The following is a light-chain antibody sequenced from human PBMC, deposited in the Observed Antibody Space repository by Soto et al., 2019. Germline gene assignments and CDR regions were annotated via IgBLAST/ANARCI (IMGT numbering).Light chain of an antibody. V-gene: IGLV2-14*01. CDR3: SSYTSSSTLGHVV. CDR1: SSDVGGYNY. Sequence: QSALTQPASVSGSPGQSITISWTGTSSDVGGYNYVSWYQQHPGKAPKLMIYDVSNRPSGVSNRFSGSKSGNTASLTISGLQAEDEADYYCSSYTSSSTLGHVVFGGGTKVTVL. J-gene: IGLJ2*01. CDR2: DVS.